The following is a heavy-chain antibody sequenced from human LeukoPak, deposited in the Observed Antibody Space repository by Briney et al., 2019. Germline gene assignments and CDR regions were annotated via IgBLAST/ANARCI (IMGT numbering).Heavy chain of an antibody. CDR3: AGTPWFGELTLDY. CDR1: GFTFTSST. V-gene: IGHV1-58*02. CDR2: IVVGSGNT. D-gene: IGHD3-10*01. J-gene: IGHJ4*02. Sequence: GTSVTVSCKASGFTFTSSTIQWVRRARGQRLEWIGWIVVGSGNTNYAQKFQERVIITRDMSTTTVYMELSSLRSEDTAVYYCAGTPWFGELTLDYWGQGTLATVSS.